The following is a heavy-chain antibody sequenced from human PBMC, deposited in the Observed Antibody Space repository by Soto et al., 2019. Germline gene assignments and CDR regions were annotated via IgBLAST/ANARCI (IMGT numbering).Heavy chain of an antibody. D-gene: IGHD4-4*01. CDR3: ARELQYIGHE. CDR2: MNPNSSNT. J-gene: IGHJ4*02. CDR1: GYTFTSYD. Sequence: QVQLVQSGAEVKKPGASVKVSCKASGYTFTSYDINWVRQATGQGLVWMGWMNPNSSNTVYAQKFRRSVTMNRHPPTRTGNRELSSVRSDGTAVSYSARELQYIGHEWGQGTLVTVCS. V-gene: IGHV1-8*01.